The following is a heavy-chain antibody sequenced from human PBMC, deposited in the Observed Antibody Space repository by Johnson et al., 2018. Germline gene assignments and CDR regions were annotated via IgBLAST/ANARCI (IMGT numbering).Heavy chain of an antibody. V-gene: IGHV3-33*01. CDR2: IWYDGSHD. Sequence: QVQLVQSGGGVVRPGRSLRLSCEASGSNFSSYGMHWVRQTPAKGLEWVAGIWYDGSHDFYADSVKGRFIVSRDNVKNILYLQMNSLKDEDTAVYYCVRDSGHAGADDYWGQGTLVTVSS. CDR3: VRDSGHAGADDY. CDR1: GSNFSSYG. D-gene: IGHD6-13*01. J-gene: IGHJ4*02.